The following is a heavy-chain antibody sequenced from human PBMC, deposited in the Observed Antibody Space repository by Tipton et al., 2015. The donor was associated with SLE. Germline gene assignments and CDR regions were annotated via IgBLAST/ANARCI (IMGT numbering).Heavy chain of an antibody. J-gene: IGHJ5*02. CDR1: GGSISSSSYY. CDR2: IYYSGST. Sequence: TLSLTCTVSGGSISSSSYYWGWIRQPPGKGLEWIGSIYYSGSTNYNPSLKSRVTISVDTSKNQFSLKLSSVTAADTAVYYCARAIVATIIGWFDPWGQGTLVTVSS. CDR3: ARAIVATIIGWFDP. V-gene: IGHV4-39*07. D-gene: IGHD5-12*01.